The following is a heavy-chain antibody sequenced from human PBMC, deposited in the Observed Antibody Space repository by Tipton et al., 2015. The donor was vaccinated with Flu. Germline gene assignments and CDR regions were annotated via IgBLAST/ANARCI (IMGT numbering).Heavy chain of an antibody. Sequence: GSLRLSCTASGFTFPTFEMNWVRQAPGKGLEWISYISSRGTTIYYADSVKGRFTITRDNAKNSLCLQMNSLRVEDTAVYYCARSPYYYGSGNYYDYWGQGTLVTVSS. CDR1: GFTFPTFE. CDR3: ARSPYYYGSGNYYDY. J-gene: IGHJ4*02. CDR2: ISSRGTTI. D-gene: IGHD3-10*01. V-gene: IGHV3-48*03.